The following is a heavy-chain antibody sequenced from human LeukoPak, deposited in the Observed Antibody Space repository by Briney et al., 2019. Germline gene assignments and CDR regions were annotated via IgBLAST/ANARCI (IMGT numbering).Heavy chain of an antibody. CDR3: ARDLYSGHEGNAFDI. J-gene: IGHJ3*02. V-gene: IGHV1-69*04. CDR2: IIPILGIA. CDR1: GGTFSSYA. Sequence: SVKVSCKASGGTFSSYAITWVRQAPGQGLEWMGRIIPILGIANYAQKFQGRVTIIADKSTSTAYMELSSLRSEDTAVYYCARDLYSGHEGNAFDIWGKGTMVTVSS. D-gene: IGHD5-12*01.